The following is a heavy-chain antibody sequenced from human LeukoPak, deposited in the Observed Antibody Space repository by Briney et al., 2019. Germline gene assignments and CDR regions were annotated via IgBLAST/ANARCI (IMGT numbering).Heavy chain of an antibody. CDR1: GGSISSYH. D-gene: IGHD1-26*01. CDR3: ARSSYRTFDY. J-gene: IGHJ4*02. CDR2: IYYSGST. Sequence: SETLSLTCTVSGGSISSYHWSWIRQPPGRGLEWIGYIYYSGSTNYNPSLKSRVTISVDTSKNQFSLKLSSVTAADTAVYYCARSSYRTFDYWGQGTLVTVSS. V-gene: IGHV4-59*01.